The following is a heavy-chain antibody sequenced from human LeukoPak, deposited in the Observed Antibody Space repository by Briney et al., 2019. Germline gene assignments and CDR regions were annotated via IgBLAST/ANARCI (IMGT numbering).Heavy chain of an antibody. CDR1: GYTFTSYG. CDR2: IIPILGIA. CDR3: ARGRYDSSGQLGY. V-gene: IGHV1-69*04. Sequence: SVKVSCKASGYTFTSYGISWVRQAPGQGLEWMGRIIPILGIANYAQKFQGRVTITADKSTSTAYMELSSLRSEDTAVYYCARGRYDSSGQLGYWGQGTLVTVSS. D-gene: IGHD3-22*01. J-gene: IGHJ4*02.